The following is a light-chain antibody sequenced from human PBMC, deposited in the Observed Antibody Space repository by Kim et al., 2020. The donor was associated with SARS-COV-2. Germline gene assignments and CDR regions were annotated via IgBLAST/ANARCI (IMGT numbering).Light chain of an antibody. Sequence: GQSITISCTVTSSDVGGYDTVTWYQQHPGKAPKLTLYDVTKRPTGISNRFSGSKSGNTASLTISGLQAEDEADYYCSSYTGTTTVKFGGGTQLTVL. J-gene: IGLJ2*01. CDR2: DVT. V-gene: IGLV2-14*04. CDR3: SSYTGTTTVK. CDR1: SSDVGGYDT.